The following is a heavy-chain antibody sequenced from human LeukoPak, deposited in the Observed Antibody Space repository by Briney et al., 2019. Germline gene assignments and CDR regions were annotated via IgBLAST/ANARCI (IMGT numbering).Heavy chain of an antibody. Sequence: GESLKISRKGSGYSFTSYWIGLVRQMPGKGLEWVGIIYPGDSDTRYSPPFQGQVTISADKSISTAYLQWSSLKASDTAMYYCARRGFGNEPYYFDYWGQGTLVTVSS. CDR2: IYPGDSDT. D-gene: IGHD3-3*01. CDR1: GYSFTSYW. J-gene: IGHJ4*02. CDR3: ARRGFGNEPYYFDY. V-gene: IGHV5-51*01.